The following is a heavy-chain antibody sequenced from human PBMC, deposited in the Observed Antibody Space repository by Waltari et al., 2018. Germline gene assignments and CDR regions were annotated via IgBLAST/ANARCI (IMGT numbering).Heavy chain of an antibody. J-gene: IGHJ5*01. CDR1: GGSFSGYY. CDR2: INHAGSF. CDR3: ARRPDGFDP. V-gene: IGHV4-34*01. Sequence: QVQLEQWGAGLLKPSETLSLTCAVSGGSFSGYYWSWIRQSPGKGLEGLGEINHAGSFNYNSSLKSRLTMSVDTSKNQFSLKLISVTAADTGVYYCARRPDGFDPWGQGVLVTVSS.